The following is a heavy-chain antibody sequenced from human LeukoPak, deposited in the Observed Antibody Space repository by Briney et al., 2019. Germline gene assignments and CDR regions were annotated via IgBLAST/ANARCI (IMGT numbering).Heavy chain of an antibody. V-gene: IGHV1-69*13. CDR2: MIPHCGTA. J-gene: IGHJ4*02. Sequence: ASVKVSCKASGGTFSRNDISWVRQAPGQGLEWMGGMIPHCGTANYAQKFQGRVTITADESTSTAYMELSSLRSEDTAVYYCASGTTDIVVVPATLRNYYFDYWGQGTLVTVSS. CDR1: GGTFSRND. D-gene: IGHD2-2*01. CDR3: ASGTTDIVVVPATLRNYYFDY.